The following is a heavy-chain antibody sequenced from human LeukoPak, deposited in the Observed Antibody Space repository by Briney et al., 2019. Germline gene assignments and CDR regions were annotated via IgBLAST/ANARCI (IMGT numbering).Heavy chain of an antibody. D-gene: IGHD3-16*01. J-gene: IGHJ4*02. CDR3: AKDHLFLASYDDGTFWDY. Sequence: GGSLRLSCAASGFTFDDYAMHWVRQAPGKGLEWVSGISWNSGSIGYADSVKGRFTISRDNAKNSLYLQMNSLRAEDTALYYCAKDHLFLASYDDGTFWDYWGQGTLVTVSS. V-gene: IGHV3-9*01. CDR2: ISWNSGSI. CDR1: GFTFDDYA.